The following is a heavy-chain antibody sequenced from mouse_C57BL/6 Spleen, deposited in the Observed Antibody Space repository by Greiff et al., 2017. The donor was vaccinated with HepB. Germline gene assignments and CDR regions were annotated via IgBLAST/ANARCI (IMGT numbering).Heavy chain of an antibody. J-gene: IGHJ3*01. CDR2: IDPANGNT. CDR1: GFNIKNTY. Sequence: EVKVVESVAELVRPGASVKLSCTASGFNIKNTYMHWVKQRPEQGLEWIGRIDPANGNTKYAPKFQGKATITADTSSNTAYLQLSSLTSEDTAIYYCARERAKDDGYYVYWGQGTLVTVSA. V-gene: IGHV14-3*01. D-gene: IGHD2-3*01. CDR3: ARERAKDDGYYVY.